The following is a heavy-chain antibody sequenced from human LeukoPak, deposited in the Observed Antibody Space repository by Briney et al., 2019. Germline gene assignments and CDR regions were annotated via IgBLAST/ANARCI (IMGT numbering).Heavy chain of an antibody. Sequence: GSLRLSRAVSGFTFNNYAMSWVRQAPGKGLEWVSAIGASGDNTYYADSVKGRFTISRDNSKNMLNLHMNSLRAEDTAIYHCAKAAASDTVTTLGVDYWGQGTLVTVSS. CDR3: AKAAASDTVTTLGVDY. V-gene: IGHV3-23*01. D-gene: IGHD4-17*01. J-gene: IGHJ4*02. CDR2: IGASGDNT. CDR1: GFTFNNYA.